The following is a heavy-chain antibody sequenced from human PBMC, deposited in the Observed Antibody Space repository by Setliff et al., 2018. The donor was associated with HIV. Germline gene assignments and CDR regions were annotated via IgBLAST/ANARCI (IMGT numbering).Heavy chain of an antibody. Sequence: ASVKVSCKTSGYTFTGHFLHWVRQAPGQGPEWMGYIDPNTGDTNYAQKFQGRVTFSTDTSVSTAYVELERLSSDDTAIYYCVKADVLLCDFWGPGTLVTVSS. V-gene: IGHV1-2*02. D-gene: IGHD3-16*01. CDR1: GYTFTGHF. J-gene: IGHJ4*02. CDR2: IDPNTGDT. CDR3: VKADVLLCDF.